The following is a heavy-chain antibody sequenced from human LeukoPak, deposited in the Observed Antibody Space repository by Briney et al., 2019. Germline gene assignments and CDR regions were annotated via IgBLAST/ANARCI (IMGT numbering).Heavy chain of an antibody. CDR1: GYTFTGYY. CDR3: ARDKADTNDY. J-gene: IGHJ4*02. V-gene: IGHV1-2*02. CDR2: INSNSGGT. Sequence: GASVKVSCKGSGYTFTGYYIHWVRKAPGQGLEWMGWINSNSGGTNYAQKFQGRVTMTRDTSISTAYMDLSSLRSDDTAVYYCARDKADTNDYWGQGTLVTVSS.